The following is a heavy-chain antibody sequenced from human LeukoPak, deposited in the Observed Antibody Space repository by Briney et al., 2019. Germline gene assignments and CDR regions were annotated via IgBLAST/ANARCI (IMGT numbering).Heavy chain of an antibody. CDR1: GGSISSYY. CDR3: ARGPYTSGWFSLDY. CDR2: IYNSGNT. D-gene: IGHD6-19*01. V-gene: IGHV4-4*07. Sequence: SETLSLTCTVSGGSISSYYWSWIRQPAGKGLEWSGRIYNSGNTNYNPSLKSRVTMSVDTSKNQFSLKMSSVTAANTAVYYCARGPYTSGWFSLDYWGQGTLVTVSS. J-gene: IGHJ4*02.